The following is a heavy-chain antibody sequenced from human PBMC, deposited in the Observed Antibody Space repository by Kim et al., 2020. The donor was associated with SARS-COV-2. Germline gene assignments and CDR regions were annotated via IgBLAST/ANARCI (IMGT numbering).Heavy chain of an antibody. J-gene: IGHJ4*02. CDR3: ARQHSGWAD. D-gene: IGHD5-12*01. CDR2: IYYSGGA. CDR1: GGSISSTSYY. Sequence: SETLSLTCTVSGGSISSTSYYWGWIRQPPGKGLEWIGTIYYSGGAYSNPSLKSRVTISVDTSKNQFSLKLNSVTAADTAVYYCARQHSGWADWGQGTLVTVSS. V-gene: IGHV4-39*01.